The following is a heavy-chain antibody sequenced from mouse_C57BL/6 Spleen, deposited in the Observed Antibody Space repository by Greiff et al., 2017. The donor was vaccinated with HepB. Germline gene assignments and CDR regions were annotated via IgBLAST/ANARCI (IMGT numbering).Heavy chain of an antibody. J-gene: IGHJ4*01. CDR1: GFTFSNYW. Sequence: EVKLQESGGGLVQPGGSMKLSCVASGFTFSNYWMNWVRQSPEKGLEWVAQIRLKSDNYATHYAESVKGRFTISRDDSKSSVYLQMNNLRAEDTGIYYCTALRDYAMDYWGQGTSVTVSS. CDR3: TALRDYAMDY. V-gene: IGHV6-3*01. CDR2: IRLKSDNYAT.